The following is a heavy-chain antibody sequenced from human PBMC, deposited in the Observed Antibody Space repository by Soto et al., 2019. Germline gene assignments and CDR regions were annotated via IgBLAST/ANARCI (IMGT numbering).Heavy chain of an antibody. J-gene: IGHJ4*02. Sequence: QVQLVESGGGVGQPGRSLRLSCAVSGFTVSTYGMHWVRQAPGKGLEWVAVISRDGGTKYYADSVKGRFTISRDNSTNTLFLEMNSLRGDDMAIYYCTGEVASGYWGQGTLVTVSS. V-gene: IGHV3-30*03. CDR3: TGEVASGY. D-gene: IGHD2-8*02. CDR1: GFTVSTYG. CDR2: ISRDGGTK.